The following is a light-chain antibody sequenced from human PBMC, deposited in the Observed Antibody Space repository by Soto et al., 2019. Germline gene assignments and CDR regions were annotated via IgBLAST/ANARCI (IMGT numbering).Light chain of an antibody. CDR2: DAS. CDR3: QQYNSYSSTWT. J-gene: IGKJ1*01. V-gene: IGKV1-5*01. Sequence: DIQMTQSPSTLSASVGDRVTITCRASQSISSWLAWYQQKPGKAPKLLIYDASSLESGVPSRFSGGGSGTEFTLTISSLQPDDFATYYCQQYNSYSSTWTFGQGTKVEIK. CDR1: QSISSW.